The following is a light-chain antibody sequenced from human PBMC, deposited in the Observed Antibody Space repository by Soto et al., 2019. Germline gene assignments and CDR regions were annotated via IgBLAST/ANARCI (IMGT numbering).Light chain of an antibody. V-gene: IGKV3-20*01. Sequence: EIVLTQSPGTLSLSPGERATLSCSASQSVSSSYLAWYQQKPGQAPRLLIYGASSSATGIPDRFSGSGSGTDFTLTISRLEPEDFAVYYCQQYGSSPVAFGPGTKVDIK. J-gene: IGKJ3*01. CDR1: QSVSSSY. CDR3: QQYGSSPVA. CDR2: GAS.